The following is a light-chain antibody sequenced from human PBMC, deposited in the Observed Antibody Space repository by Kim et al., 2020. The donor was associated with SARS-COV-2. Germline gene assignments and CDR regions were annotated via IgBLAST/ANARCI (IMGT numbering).Light chain of an antibody. CDR2: DAS. CDR3: QQRSNWPPYT. V-gene: IGKV3-11*01. Sequence: LAPGERPPLTCRASQSVSSYLAWYQQKPGQAPRLLIYDASNRATGIPARFSGSGSGTDFTLTISSLEPEDFAVYYCQQRSNWPPYTFGQGTKLEI. CDR1: QSVSSY. J-gene: IGKJ2*01.